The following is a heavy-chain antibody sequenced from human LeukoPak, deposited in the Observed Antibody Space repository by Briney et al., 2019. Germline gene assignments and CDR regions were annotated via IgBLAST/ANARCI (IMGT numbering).Heavy chain of an antibody. D-gene: IGHD3-22*01. Sequence: GGSLRLSCAASGFTFSSYGMHWVRQAPGKGLEWVAVISYDGSNKYYADSVKGRFTISRDNSKDTLYLQMNSLRAEDTAVYYCAKGGGYYYDSSGYLHGFDYWGQGTLVTVSS. J-gene: IGHJ4*02. V-gene: IGHV3-30*18. CDR1: GFTFSSYG. CDR2: ISYDGSNK. CDR3: AKGGGYYYDSSGYLHGFDY.